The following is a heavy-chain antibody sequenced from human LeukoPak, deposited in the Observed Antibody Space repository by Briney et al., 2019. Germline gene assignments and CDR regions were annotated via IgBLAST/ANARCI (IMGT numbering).Heavy chain of an antibody. CDR1: GDSFNNYY. V-gene: IGHV4-34*01. CDR3: ARAGWFGELYGPLDF. CDR2: INHSGST. D-gene: IGHD3-10*01. Sequence: SETLSLTCAVYGDSFNNYYWTWIRQSPGKGLEWIGEINHSGSTNYNPSLKSRVTISVDPSKNQFSLKLTSVIAADTAVYYCARAGWFGELYGPLDFWGQGTLVTVSS. J-gene: IGHJ4*02.